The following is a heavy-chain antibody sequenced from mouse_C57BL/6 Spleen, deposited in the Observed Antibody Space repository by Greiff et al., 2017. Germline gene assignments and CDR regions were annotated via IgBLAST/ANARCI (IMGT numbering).Heavy chain of an antibody. CDR2: INWDDDK. D-gene: IGHD1-1*01. J-gene: IGHJ4*01. V-gene: IGHV8-12*01. CDR1: GFLLSTSGMG. Sequence: QVTLKVSGPGLLQSSQTLSLTCNFSGFLLSTSGMGVRWIRQPSGKGLEWLAHINWDDDKRYNQSLKSRLTISKDTSRNQVFLKITSVDTADTATYYCARFTTVVATEDYAMDYWGQGTSVTVSS. CDR3: ARFTTVVATEDYAMDY.